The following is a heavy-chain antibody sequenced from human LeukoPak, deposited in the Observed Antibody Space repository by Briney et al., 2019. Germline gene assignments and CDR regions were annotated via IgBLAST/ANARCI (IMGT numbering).Heavy chain of an antibody. CDR3: ARIPDIR. CDR1: GFTFSSYA. J-gene: IGHJ4*02. CDR2: ISSSSSYI. Sequence: GGSLRLSCAASGFTFSSYAMSWVRQAPGKGLEWVSSISSSSSYIYYADSVEGRFTISRDNAKNSLYLQMNSLRAEDTAVYYCARIPDIRWGQGTLVTVSS. D-gene: IGHD3-9*01. V-gene: IGHV3-21*01.